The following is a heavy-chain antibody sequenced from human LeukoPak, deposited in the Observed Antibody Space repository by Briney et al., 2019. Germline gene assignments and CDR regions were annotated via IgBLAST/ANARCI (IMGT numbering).Heavy chain of an antibody. Sequence: ASVTVSCKASGGTFSSYAISWVRQAPGQGLEWMGGIIPIFGTANYAQKFQGRVTITTDESTSTAYMELSSLRSEDTAVYYCARGGGGDYYDSSGYYIYNWFDPWGQGTLVTVSS. D-gene: IGHD3-22*01. J-gene: IGHJ5*02. V-gene: IGHV1-69*05. CDR2: IIPIFGTA. CDR3: ARGGGGDYYDSSGYYIYNWFDP. CDR1: GGTFSSYA.